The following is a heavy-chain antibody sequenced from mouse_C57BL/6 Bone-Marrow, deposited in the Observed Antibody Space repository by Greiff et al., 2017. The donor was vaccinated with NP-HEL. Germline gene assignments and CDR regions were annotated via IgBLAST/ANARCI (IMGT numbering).Heavy chain of an antibody. Sequence: VQLQQSGPELVKPGASVKISCKASGYTFTDYYMNWVKQSHGKSLEWIGDINPNNGGTSYNQKFKGKATLTVDKSSSTAYMELRSLTSEDSAVYYCARWIYYYGSSYSYWYFDVWGTGTTVTVSS. CDR1: GYTFTDYY. D-gene: IGHD1-1*01. J-gene: IGHJ1*03. V-gene: IGHV1-26*01. CDR2: INPNNGGT. CDR3: ARWIYYYGSSYSYWYFDV.